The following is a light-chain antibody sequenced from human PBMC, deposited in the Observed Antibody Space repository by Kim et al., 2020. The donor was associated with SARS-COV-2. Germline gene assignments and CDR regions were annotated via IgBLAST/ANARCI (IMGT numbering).Light chain of an antibody. V-gene: IGLV10-54*01. CDR3: SAWDSSLSSWV. CDR1: SNNVGNQG. CDR2: RND. J-gene: IGLJ3*02. Sequence: QAGLTQPPSVSEALRQTATLTCTGNSNNVGNQGAAWLQQEEGHPPKLLSYRNDNRPSGISERFSASRSGNTASLTITGLQPEDEAVYYCSAWDSSLSSWVFGGGTQLTVL.